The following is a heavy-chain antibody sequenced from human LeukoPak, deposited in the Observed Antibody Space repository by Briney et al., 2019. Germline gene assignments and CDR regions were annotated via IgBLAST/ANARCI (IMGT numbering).Heavy chain of an antibody. Sequence: GRSLRLSCAASGFTFSSYAMHWVRQAPGKGLEWVAVISYDGSNKYYADSVKGRFTISRDNSKNTLYLQMNSLRAEDTAVYYCARDLATVARYYFDYWGQGTLVTVSS. CDR1: GFTFSSYA. J-gene: IGHJ4*02. CDR2: ISYDGSNK. D-gene: IGHD5-24*01. CDR3: ARDLATVARYYFDY. V-gene: IGHV3-30-3*01.